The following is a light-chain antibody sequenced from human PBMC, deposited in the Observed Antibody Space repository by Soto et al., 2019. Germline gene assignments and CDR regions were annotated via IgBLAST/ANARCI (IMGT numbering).Light chain of an antibody. Sequence: EIVLTQPPATLSLSPGERATLSCRASQSVSSYLAWYQQKPGQAPRLLIYDASNRATGIPARFSCSGSGTDFNLTISSLEPEDVAVYYCQQRSNWPLLFTFGPGTKVDIK. CDR2: DAS. V-gene: IGKV3-11*01. CDR1: QSVSSY. J-gene: IGKJ3*01. CDR3: QQRSNWPLLFT.